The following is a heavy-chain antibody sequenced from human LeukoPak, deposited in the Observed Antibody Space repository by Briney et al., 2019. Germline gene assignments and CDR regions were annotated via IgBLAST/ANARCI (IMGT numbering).Heavy chain of an antibody. Sequence: SETLSLTCTVSGGSISSSSYYWGWIRQPPGKGLEWIGSIYYSGSTYYNPSLKSRVTISVGTSKNQFSLKLSSVTAADTAVYYCARDRRITIFGVVISPLNWFDPWGQGTLVTVSS. D-gene: IGHD3-3*01. J-gene: IGHJ5*02. CDR1: GGSISSSSYY. CDR2: IYYSGST. V-gene: IGHV4-39*07. CDR3: ARDRRITIFGVVISPLNWFDP.